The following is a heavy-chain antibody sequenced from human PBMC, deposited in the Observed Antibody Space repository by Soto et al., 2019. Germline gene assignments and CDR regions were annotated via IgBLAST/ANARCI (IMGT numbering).Heavy chain of an antibody. CDR1: GFTFSNYG. Sequence: GGSLRLCCAASGFTFSNYGMHWVRQAPGKGLEWVAIIWYDGSSKYYADSVKGRFTISRDNSKNTVYLQMNSLRGEDTAMYYCAAGEPLNYRGQGTLVTVSS. CDR3: AAGEPLNY. D-gene: IGHD3-10*01. J-gene: IGHJ4*02. V-gene: IGHV3-33*01. CDR2: IWYDGSSK.